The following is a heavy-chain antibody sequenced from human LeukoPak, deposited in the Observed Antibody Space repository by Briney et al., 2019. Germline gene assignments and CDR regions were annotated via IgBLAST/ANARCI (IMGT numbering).Heavy chain of an antibody. V-gene: IGHV3-9*01. D-gene: IGHD2-15*01. J-gene: IGHJ4*02. CDR2: ISWNSGSI. CDR1: GFTFDDYA. Sequence: GRSLRLSCAASGFTFDDYAMHWVRQAPGKGLEWVSGISWNSGSIGYADSVKGRFTISRDNAKNSLYLQMNSLRAEDTAVYYCARGLAGGGFDYWGQGTLVTVSS. CDR3: ARGLAGGGFDY.